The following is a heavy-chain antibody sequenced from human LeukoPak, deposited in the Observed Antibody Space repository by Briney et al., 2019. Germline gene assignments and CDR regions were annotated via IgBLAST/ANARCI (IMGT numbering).Heavy chain of an antibody. J-gene: IGHJ5*02. CDR3: AGNRAGWFDP. CDR2: INTDGSTT. CDR1: GFTFSSYW. V-gene: IGHV3-74*01. Sequence: GGSLRLSRAAPGFTFSSYWMHWVRQAPGKGLVWVSRINTDGSTTTYADSVKGRFTISRDNAKNTLYLQMNSLRAEDTAVYYCAGNRAGWFDPWGQGTLVTVSS. D-gene: IGHD2/OR15-2a*01.